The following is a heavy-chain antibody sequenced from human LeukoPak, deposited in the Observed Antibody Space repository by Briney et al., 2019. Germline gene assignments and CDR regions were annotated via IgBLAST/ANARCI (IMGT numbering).Heavy chain of an antibody. J-gene: IGHJ4*02. CDR3: AKDLPSGGGSDY. V-gene: IGHV3-23*01. CDR2: ISGSGGST. D-gene: IGHD1-14*01. CDR1: GFTFSSYA. Sequence: GGSLRLSCAASGFTFSSYAMSWVRQAPGKGLEWVSAISGSGGSTYYADSVKGRFAISRDNSKNTLYLQMNSLGAGDTAVYYCAKDLPSGGGSDYWGQGTLVTVSS.